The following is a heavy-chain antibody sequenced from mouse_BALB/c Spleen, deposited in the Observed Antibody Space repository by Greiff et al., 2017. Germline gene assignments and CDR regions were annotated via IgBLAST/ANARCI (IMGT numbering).Heavy chain of an antibody. CDR3: ARDRGNYVLFDV. CDR1: GFTFSSYG. CDR2: INSNGGST. V-gene: IGHV5-6-3*01. J-gene: IGHJ1*01. Sequence: EVQRVESGGGLVQPGGSLKLSCAASGFTFSSYGMSWVRQTPDKRLELVATINSNGGSTYYPDSVKGRFTISRDNAKNTLYLQMSSLKSEDTAMYYCARDRGNYVLFDVWGAGTTVTVSS. D-gene: IGHD2-1*01.